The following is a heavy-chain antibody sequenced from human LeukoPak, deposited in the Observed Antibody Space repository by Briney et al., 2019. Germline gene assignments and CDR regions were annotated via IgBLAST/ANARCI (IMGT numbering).Heavy chain of an antibody. CDR1: GFTFSRYA. Sequence: GGSLRLSCAASGFTFSRYAMSWVRQAPGKGLEWVSAISGSGGSTYYADSVKGRFTISRDNSKNTLYLQMNSLRAEDTAVYYCAKDSRARYSSSWYWGNKWFDPWGQGTLVTVSS. V-gene: IGHV3-23*01. J-gene: IGHJ5*02. CDR3: AKDSRARYSSSWYWGNKWFDP. CDR2: ISGSGGST. D-gene: IGHD6-13*01.